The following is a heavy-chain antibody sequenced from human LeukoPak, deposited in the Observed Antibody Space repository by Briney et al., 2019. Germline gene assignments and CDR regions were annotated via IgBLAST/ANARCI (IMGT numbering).Heavy chain of an antibody. Sequence: PSETLSLTCAVYGGSFSGYYWSWIRQPPGKGLEWIGEINHSGSTNYNPSLKSRVTISVDTSKNQFSLKLSSVTAADTAVYYCARSHWGPFGSRIANWFDPWGQGTLVTASS. J-gene: IGHJ5*02. D-gene: IGHD7-27*01. CDR3: ARSHWGPFGSRIANWFDP. CDR1: GGSFSGYY. V-gene: IGHV4-34*01. CDR2: INHSGST.